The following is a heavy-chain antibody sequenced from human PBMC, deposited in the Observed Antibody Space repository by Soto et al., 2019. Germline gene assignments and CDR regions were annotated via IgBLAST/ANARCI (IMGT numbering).Heavy chain of an antibody. CDR1: GGSITTYY. CDR3: ARTTYTESNYCDY. CDR2: IYYRGTN. J-gene: IGHJ4*01. D-gene: IGHD5-18*01. V-gene: IGHV4-59*01. Sequence: SETLSLTCPFSGGSITTYYWSWIRQPPGKGLEWIAYIYYRGTNTYNPSLESRVTMSVDTSKNQFSLNLSSVTAADTAVYDGARTTYTESNYCDYW.